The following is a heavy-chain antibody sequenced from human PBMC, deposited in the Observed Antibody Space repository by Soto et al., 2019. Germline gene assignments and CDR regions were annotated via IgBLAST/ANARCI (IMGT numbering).Heavy chain of an antibody. CDR1: GGAVSSGTYY. CDR3: ARACTYYDFWSGYYLAVWFDP. D-gene: IGHD3-3*01. Sequence: SETLSLTCTGSGGAVSSGTYYWSWIRQPPGKGLEWIGHIYFTGSTNYNPSLKSRVTISVDTSKNQFSLKLSSVTAADTAVYYCARACTYYDFWSGYYLAVWFDPWGQGTLVTVSS. V-gene: IGHV4-61*01. J-gene: IGHJ5*02. CDR2: IYFTGST.